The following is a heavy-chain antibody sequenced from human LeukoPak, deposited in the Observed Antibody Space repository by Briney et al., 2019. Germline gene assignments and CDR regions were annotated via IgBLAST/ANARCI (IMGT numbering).Heavy chain of an antibody. Sequence: PSETLSLTCTVSGGSISSSSYYWGWIRQPPGKGLEWIGNVYYDGNTYRSPPLRSRVTLSVDTSKNQFSLKLRSVTAADTAVYYCAREDYYDSSPDAFDIWGQGTMVAVSS. D-gene: IGHD3-22*01. CDR2: VYYDGNT. V-gene: IGHV4-39*07. CDR1: GGSISSSSYY. J-gene: IGHJ3*02. CDR3: AREDYYDSSPDAFDI.